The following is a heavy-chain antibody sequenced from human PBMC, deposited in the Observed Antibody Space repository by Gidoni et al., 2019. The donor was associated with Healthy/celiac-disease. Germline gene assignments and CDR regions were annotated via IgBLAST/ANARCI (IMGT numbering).Heavy chain of an antibody. CDR3: ARASFGWPPDFDY. D-gene: IGHD3-9*01. J-gene: IGHJ4*02. CDR1: GFTFSSYD. CDR2: IGTAGDT. V-gene: IGHV3-13*01. Sequence: EVQLVESGGGLVQPGGSLRLSCAASGFTFSSYDMHWVRQATGKGLEWVSAIGTAGDTYYPGSVKGRFTISRENAKNSLYLQMNSLRAGDTAVYYCARASFGWPPDFDYWGQGTLVTVSS.